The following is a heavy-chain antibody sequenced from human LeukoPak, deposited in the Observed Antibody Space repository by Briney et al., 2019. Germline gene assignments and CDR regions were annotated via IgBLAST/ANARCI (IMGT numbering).Heavy chain of an antibody. J-gene: IGHJ4*02. CDR3: AKDVYHYDRTGYVLDY. V-gene: IGHV3-23*01. D-gene: IGHD3-22*01. CDR1: GFTFSNYG. CDR2: ISGSGGST. Sequence: GGSLRLSCAVSGFTFSNYGMSWVRQAPGKGLEWVSTISGSGGSTYYADSVKGRFTISRDNSKNTLYLQMNSLRAEDTAVYYCAKDVYHYDRTGYVLDYWGQGTLVTVSS.